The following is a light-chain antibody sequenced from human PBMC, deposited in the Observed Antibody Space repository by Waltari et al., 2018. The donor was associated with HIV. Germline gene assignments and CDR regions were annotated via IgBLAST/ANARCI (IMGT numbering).Light chain of an antibody. CDR2: DAS. CDR3: LQYDNLPFT. V-gene: IGKV1-33*01. CDR1: QDISKY. J-gene: IGKJ3*01. Sequence: DIPLTQSPSSLSASIGDRVTITCQASQDISKYLHWYQQKPGKAPKVLIYDASNLQTGVPSRFSGSGSGTDFSFTIISLLPEDIATYYCLQYDNLPFTFGPGTKVDIK.